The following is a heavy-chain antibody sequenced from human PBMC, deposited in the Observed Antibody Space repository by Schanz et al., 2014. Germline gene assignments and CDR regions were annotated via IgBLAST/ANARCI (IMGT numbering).Heavy chain of an antibody. CDR1: GGSISSNNW. V-gene: IGHV4-4*02. D-gene: IGHD6-19*01. CDR2: IYQSGKT. CDR3: AGRPVRARSGGLDS. Sequence: QVQLQESGPGLVKPSETLSLTCSVSGGSISSNNWWTWVRQPPGRGLEWIGEIYQSGKTAYAPSLKTRLTVSLNNSSNQYTLRLTAVAAADTAVYFCAGRPVRARSGGLDSWGQGTLVTVSS. J-gene: IGHJ4*02.